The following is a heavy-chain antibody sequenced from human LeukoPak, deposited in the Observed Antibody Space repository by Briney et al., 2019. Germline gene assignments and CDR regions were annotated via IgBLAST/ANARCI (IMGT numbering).Heavy chain of an antibody. D-gene: IGHD3-22*01. CDR3: ARGIRETYYYDSSGRDAFDI. V-gene: IGHV1-69*04. Sequence: SVKVSCKASGGTFSSYAISWVRQAPGQGLEWMGRITPILGIANYAQKFQGRVTITADKSTSTAYMELSSLRSEDTAVYYCARGIRETYYYDSSGRDAFDIWGQGTMVTLSS. CDR2: ITPILGIA. J-gene: IGHJ3*02. CDR1: GGTFSSYA.